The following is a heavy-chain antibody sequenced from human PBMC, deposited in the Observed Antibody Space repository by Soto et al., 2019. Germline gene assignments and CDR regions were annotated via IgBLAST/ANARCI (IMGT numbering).Heavy chain of an antibody. V-gene: IGHV3-30*18. CDR3: AKDSSLWGEYQLFGFDP. Sequence: QVQLVESGGGVVQPGRSLRLSCAASGFTFSSYGMHWVRQAPGKGLEWVAVISYDGSNKYYADSVKGRFTISRDNSKNTLYLQMNSLRAEDTAVYYCAKDSSLWGEYQLFGFDPWGQGTLVTVSS. D-gene: IGHD2-2*01. CDR1: GFTFSSYG. CDR2: ISYDGSNK. J-gene: IGHJ5*02.